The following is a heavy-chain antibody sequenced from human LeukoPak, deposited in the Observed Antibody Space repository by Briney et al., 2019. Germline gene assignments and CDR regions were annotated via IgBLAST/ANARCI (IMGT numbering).Heavy chain of an antibody. CDR2: IYHSGST. CDR1: GGSISSGGYY. D-gene: IGHD3-16*01. J-gene: IGHJ4*02. Sequence: PSQTLSLTCTVSGGSISSGGYYWSWIRQPPGKGLEWIGYIYHSGSTYYNPSLKSRVTMSLDTSKNQFSLKLSSVTAADTAVYYCARSSGDGGTFDYWGQGTLVTVSS. V-gene: IGHV4-30-2*01. CDR3: ARSSGDGGTFDY.